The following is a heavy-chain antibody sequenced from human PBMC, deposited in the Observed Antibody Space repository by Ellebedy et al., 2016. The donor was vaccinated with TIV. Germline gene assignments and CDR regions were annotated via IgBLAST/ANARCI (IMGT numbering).Heavy chain of an antibody. CDR2: ISSSGTNI. J-gene: IGHJ6*02. Sequence: GESLKISCAGSGFTFSDYYMTWIRQAPGKGLECVSYISSSGTNIYYSDSVRGRFTISRDNADNSLYLQMNSLRVEDTAVYYCARGSGSSSWYTYGLDVWGQGTTVTVSS. D-gene: IGHD6-13*01. V-gene: IGHV3-11*04. CDR1: GFTFSDYY. CDR3: ARGSGSSSWYTYGLDV.